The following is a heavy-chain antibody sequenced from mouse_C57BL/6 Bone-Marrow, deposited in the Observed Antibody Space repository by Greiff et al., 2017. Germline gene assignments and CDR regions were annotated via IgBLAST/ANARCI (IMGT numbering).Heavy chain of an antibody. Sequence: QVQLQQPGAELVKPGASVKLSCKASGYTFTSYWMHWVKQRPGRGLEWIGRIDPNSGGTKYNEKFKSKATLTVDKPSSTAYMQLSSLTSEDSAVXYCARGYGSSYVRENYFDYWGQGTTLTVSS. CDR2: IDPNSGGT. V-gene: IGHV1-72*01. J-gene: IGHJ2*01. CDR3: ARGYGSSYVRENYFDY. D-gene: IGHD1-1*01. CDR1: GYTFTSYW.